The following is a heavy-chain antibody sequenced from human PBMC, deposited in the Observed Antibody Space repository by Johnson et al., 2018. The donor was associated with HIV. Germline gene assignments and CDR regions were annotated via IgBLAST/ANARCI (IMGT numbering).Heavy chain of an antibody. CDR2: ISWNSGSI. Sequence: VQLVESGGGVVQPGRSLRLSCAASGFTFDDYAMHWVRQAPGKGLEWVSGISWNSGSIGYADSVKGRFTISRDNAKNSLYLQMNSLRAEDTALYYCAKEVAYCGGDCYSGAFDIWGQGTMVTVSS. J-gene: IGHJ3*02. CDR3: AKEVAYCGGDCYSGAFDI. V-gene: IGHV3-9*01. CDR1: GFTFDDYA. D-gene: IGHD2-21*01.